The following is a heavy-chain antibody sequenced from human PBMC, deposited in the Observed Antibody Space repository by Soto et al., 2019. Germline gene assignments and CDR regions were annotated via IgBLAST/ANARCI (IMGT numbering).Heavy chain of an antibody. CDR3: TRLIYDSRLNYFYFDL. D-gene: IGHD3-22*01. CDR1: GGSISGRNW. CDR2: VFHSGDT. Sequence: QVHLQESGPGLVKPSGTLSLTCVVSGGSISGRNWWSWVRQAPGKGLEWIGEVFHSGDTTYSPSLRSRVTISVDKSKNPFSLNLISVTAADTAVYYCTRLIYDSRLNYFYFDLWGQGALVTVSS. J-gene: IGHJ4*02. V-gene: IGHV4-4*02.